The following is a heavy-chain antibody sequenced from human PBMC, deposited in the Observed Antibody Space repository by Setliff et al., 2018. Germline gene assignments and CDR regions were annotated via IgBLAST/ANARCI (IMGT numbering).Heavy chain of an antibody. J-gene: IGHJ6*02. CDR2: LHTSGST. CDR3: ARLSWDGLRYYGLDV. V-gene: IGHV4-61*02. CDR1: GGSISSGSYY. Sequence: TSETLSLTCAVSGGSISSGSYYWSWIRQPAGKGLEWVGRLHTSGSTNYNPSLKSRVTISVDTSKNQFSLKLSSVTAADAAVYYCARLSWDGLRYYGLDVWGQGATVTVSS. D-gene: IGHD3-10*01.